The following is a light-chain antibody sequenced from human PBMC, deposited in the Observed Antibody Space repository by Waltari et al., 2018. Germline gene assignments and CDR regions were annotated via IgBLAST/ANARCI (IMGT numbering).Light chain of an antibody. CDR1: QSLLHSNGYNY. V-gene: IGKV2-28*01. Sequence: DIVMTQPPLSLPVPPAEPAPIPCRSSQSLLHSNGYNYLDWYLQQPGQSPQLLIYLGSNRASGVPDRFSGSGSGTDFTLKISRVEAEDVGVYYCMQALQTPLLTFGGGTKVEIK. CDR2: LGS. J-gene: IGKJ4*01. CDR3: MQALQTPLLT.